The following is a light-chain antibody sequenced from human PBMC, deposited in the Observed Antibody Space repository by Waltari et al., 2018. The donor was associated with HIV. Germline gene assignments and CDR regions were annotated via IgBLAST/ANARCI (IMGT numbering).Light chain of an antibody. CDR1: SSDVGAYND. CDR2: DVT. V-gene: IGLV2-14*01. CDR3: SSYTSAKTVV. J-gene: IGLJ3*02. Sequence: QSALTQPASVSGSPGQSITLSCTGTSSDVGAYNDVSWYQQHPGKVPKLLIFDVTNRPSGVSNRFSGSKSANTASLTISAVQAEDEAHYYCSSYTSAKTVVFGGGTKLTVL.